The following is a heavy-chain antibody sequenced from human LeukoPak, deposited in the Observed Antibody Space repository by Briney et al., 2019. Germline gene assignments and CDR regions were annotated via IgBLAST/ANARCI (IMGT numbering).Heavy chain of an antibody. D-gene: IGHD4-11*01. CDR2: ISYDGSNK. CDR3: AKDRDYSNYARYDY. Sequence: GRSLRLSCAASGFTFSSYAMHWVRQAPGKGLEWVAVISYDGSNKYYADSVKGRFTISRDNSKNTLYLQMNSLRAEDTAVYYCAKDRDYSNYARYDYWGQGTLVTVSS. CDR1: GFTFSSYA. J-gene: IGHJ4*02. V-gene: IGHV3-30-3*01.